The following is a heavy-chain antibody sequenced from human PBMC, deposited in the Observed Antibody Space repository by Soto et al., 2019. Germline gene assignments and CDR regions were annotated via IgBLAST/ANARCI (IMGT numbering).Heavy chain of an antibody. J-gene: IGHJ6*02. D-gene: IGHD5-18*01. Sequence: SVKVSCKASGFTFTSSAMQWVRQARGQRLEWIGWIVVGSGNPNYAQKFQERVTITRDMSTSTAYMELSSLRSEDTAVYYCAADGTAMAYYYYGMDVWGQGTTVTVSS. CDR1: GFTFTSSA. CDR3: AADGTAMAYYYYGMDV. CDR2: IVVGSGNP. V-gene: IGHV1-58*02.